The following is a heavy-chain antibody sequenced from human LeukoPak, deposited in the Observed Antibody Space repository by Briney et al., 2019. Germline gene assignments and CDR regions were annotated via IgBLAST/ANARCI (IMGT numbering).Heavy chain of an antibody. CDR3: AKDMGHTVRGVILYYFDY. J-gene: IGHJ4*02. V-gene: IGHV3-30*18. D-gene: IGHD3-10*01. CDR2: ISYDGSNK. Sequence: GGSLRLSCAASGFTFSSYGMHWVRQAPGKGLEWVAVISYDGSNKYYADSVKGRFTISRDNSKNTLYLQMNSLRAEDTAVYYCAKDMGHTVRGVILYYFDYWGQGTLVTVSS. CDR1: GFTFSSYG.